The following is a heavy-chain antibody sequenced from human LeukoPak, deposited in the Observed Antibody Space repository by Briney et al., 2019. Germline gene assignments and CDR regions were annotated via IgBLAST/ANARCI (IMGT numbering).Heavy chain of an antibody. J-gene: IGHJ4*02. Sequence: ASVKVSCKASGYTFTSYGISWVRQAPGQGLEWMGWISAYNGNTNYAQKLQGRVTMTTDTSTSTAYMELRSLRSDDTAVYYCARDRGFFDWLLSGNDYWGQGTLVTVSS. D-gene: IGHD3-9*01. CDR3: ARDRGFFDWLLSGNDY. V-gene: IGHV1-18*01. CDR1: GYTFTSYG. CDR2: ISAYNGNT.